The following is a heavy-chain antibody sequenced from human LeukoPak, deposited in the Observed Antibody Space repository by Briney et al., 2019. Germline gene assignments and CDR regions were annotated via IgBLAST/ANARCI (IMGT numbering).Heavy chain of an antibody. Sequence: GGSLRLSCAASGFTFSSYAMSWVRQAPGKGLEWVSGLSGSGGSTNYADSVKGRFTISRDNSKNTLYLQMNSLRVEDTAVYYCARDRQTSCSSSTCSFDHFDYWGQGTLVTVSS. CDR2: LSGSGGST. CDR1: GFTFSSYA. D-gene: IGHD2-2*01. V-gene: IGHV3-23*01. J-gene: IGHJ4*02. CDR3: ARDRQTSCSSSTCSFDHFDY.